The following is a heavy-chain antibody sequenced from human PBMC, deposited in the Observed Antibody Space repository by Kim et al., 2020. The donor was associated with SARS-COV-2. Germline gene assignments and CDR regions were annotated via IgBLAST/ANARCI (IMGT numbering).Heavy chain of an antibody. CDR2: ISGSGGST. V-gene: IGHV3-23*01. CDR3: AKGDVWWSHQVVADYFDY. Sequence: GGSLRLSCAASGFTFNSYAMSWVRQAPGKGLEWVSAISGSGGSTYYADSVKGRFTISRDNSKNTLYLQMNSLRAEDTAVYYCAKGDVWWSHQVVADYFDYWGQGTLVTVSS. D-gene: IGHD3-16*01. CDR1: GFTFNSYA. J-gene: IGHJ4*02.